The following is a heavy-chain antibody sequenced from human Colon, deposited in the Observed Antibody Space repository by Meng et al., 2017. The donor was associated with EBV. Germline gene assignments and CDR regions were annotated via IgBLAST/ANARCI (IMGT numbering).Heavy chain of an antibody. CDR3: ARDQIGGDGWFDP. V-gene: IGHV4-30-4*01. CDR1: GGSITSGGYY. CDR2: IFYTGST. D-gene: IGHD3-10*01. J-gene: IGHJ5*02. Sequence: QVQVLESGPGLVKPSQTLSPTVAVSGGSITSGGYYWTWIRQPPGKGLEWIGYIFYTGSTYYNPSLKSRVTISLDTSKNQFSLKLSSVTATDTAVYYCARDQIGGDGWFDPWGRGTLVTVSS.